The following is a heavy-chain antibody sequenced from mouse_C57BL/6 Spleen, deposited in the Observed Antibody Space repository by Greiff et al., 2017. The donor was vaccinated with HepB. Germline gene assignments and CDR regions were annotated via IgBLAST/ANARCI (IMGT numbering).Heavy chain of an antibody. V-gene: IGHV1-26*01. Sequence: EVQLQQSGPELVKPGASVKISCKASGYTFTDYYMNWVKQSHGKSLEWIGDINPNNGGTSYNQKFKGKATLTVDKSSSTAYMELRSLTSEDSAVYYCATVWDYWGQGTSVTVSS. CDR2: INPNNGGT. CDR1: GYTFTDYY. CDR3: ATVWDY. J-gene: IGHJ4*01. D-gene: IGHD2-10*02.